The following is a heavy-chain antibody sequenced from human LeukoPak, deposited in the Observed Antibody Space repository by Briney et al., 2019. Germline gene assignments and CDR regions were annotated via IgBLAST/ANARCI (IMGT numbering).Heavy chain of an antibody. Sequence: PGGSLRLSRAASGFTLSRYGMHWVRQAPGKGLEWVAVIWYDGSNKYYADSVKGRFTISGDNSKNTPYLQMNSLRAENTAFYYCVRDPREPPSVTASFYYWGQGTLVTVSS. J-gene: IGHJ4*02. CDR3: VRDPREPPSVTASFYY. CDR2: IWYDGSNK. CDR1: GFTLSRYG. V-gene: IGHV3-33*01. D-gene: IGHD2-21*02.